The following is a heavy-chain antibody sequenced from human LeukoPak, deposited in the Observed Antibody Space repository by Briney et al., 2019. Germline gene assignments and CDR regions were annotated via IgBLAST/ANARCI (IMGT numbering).Heavy chain of an antibody. V-gene: IGHV4-59*01. CDR3: ARDKTGGYYYYYAMDV. J-gene: IGHJ6*02. CDR1: GGSITNYY. Sequence: SETLSLTCTVSGGSITNYYWSWIRQPPGKGLEWIGYVHYSGSTNYNPSLKSRVTISVDTSKNQFSLKLNSVTAADTAVYYCARDKTGGYYYYYAMDVWGQGTTVTVSS. CDR2: VHYSGST.